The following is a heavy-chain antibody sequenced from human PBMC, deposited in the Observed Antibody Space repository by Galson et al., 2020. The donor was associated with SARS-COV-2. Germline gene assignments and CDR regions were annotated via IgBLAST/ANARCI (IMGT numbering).Heavy chain of an antibody. CDR3: AREPTEDGLRQYYSDL. Sequence: SVKVSCKAPGGFSSTYSISWVRQAPGQGLEWVGGIIPFVQRATYAQKFQDRVTISADQLMTTVYLEMSSLRSEDTALYYCAREPTEDGLRQYYSDLWGQGTLVTVSS. CDR2: IIPFVQRA. D-gene: IGHD4-17*01. V-gene: IGHV1-69*10. J-gene: IGHJ4*02. CDR1: GGFSSTYS.